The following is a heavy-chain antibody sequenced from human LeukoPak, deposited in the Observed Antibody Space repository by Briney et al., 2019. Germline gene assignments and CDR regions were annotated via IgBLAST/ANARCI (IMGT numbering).Heavy chain of an antibody. J-gene: IGHJ4*02. D-gene: IGHD5-18*01. CDR1: GGSFSGYY. CDR2: INHSGST. V-gene: IGHV4-34*01. CDR3: ESARYSYGTYFDY. Sequence: SETLSLTCTVYGGSFSGYYWSWIRQPPGKGLEWLGEINHSGSTNYNPSLKSRVTISVDTSKNQFSLKLSSVTAADTAVYYCESARYSYGTYFDYWGQGTLVTVSS.